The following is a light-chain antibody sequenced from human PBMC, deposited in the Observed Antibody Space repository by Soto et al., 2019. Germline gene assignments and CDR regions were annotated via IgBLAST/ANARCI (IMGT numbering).Light chain of an antibody. CDR3: HQYASSLLT. V-gene: IGKV3-20*01. CDR2: HAS. J-gene: IGKJ4*02. CDR1: QSVGNNF. Sequence: EIVLTQSPGTLSLSPGGRAALSCRASQSVGNNFLGWYQQKPGQSPRLLIYHASNRATGIPDRFSGTASGTDFTLIISRLEPEDFAVYYCHQYASSLLTFGGGTKVEIK.